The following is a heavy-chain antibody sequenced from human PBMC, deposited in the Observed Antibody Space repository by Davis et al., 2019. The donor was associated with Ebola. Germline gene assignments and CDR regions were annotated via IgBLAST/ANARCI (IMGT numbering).Heavy chain of an antibody. CDR2: INSDGSST. CDR1: GFTFSSYW. CDR3: ATYSNYYEYYYGMDV. V-gene: IGHV3-74*01. D-gene: IGHD4-11*01. Sequence: PGGSLRLSCAASGFTFSSYWMHWVRQAPGKGLVWVSRINSDGSSTSYADSVKGRFTISRDNAKNTLYLQMNSLRAEDTAVYYCATYSNYYEYYYGMDVWGQGTTVTVSS. J-gene: IGHJ6*02.